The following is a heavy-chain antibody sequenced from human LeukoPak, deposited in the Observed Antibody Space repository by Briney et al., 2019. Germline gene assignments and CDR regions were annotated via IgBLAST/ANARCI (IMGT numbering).Heavy chain of an antibody. J-gene: IGHJ5*02. D-gene: IGHD3-10*01. V-gene: IGHV4-59*08. CDR1: GGSISSYY. CDR3: AGTGPLIRAHP. Sequence: SETLSLTCTVSGGSISSYYWSWIRQPPGKGLEWIGYIYYSGSTNYNPSLKSRVTISVDTSKNQFSLKLSSVTAADTAVYYCAGTGPLIRAHPWGQGTLVTVSS. CDR2: IYYSGST.